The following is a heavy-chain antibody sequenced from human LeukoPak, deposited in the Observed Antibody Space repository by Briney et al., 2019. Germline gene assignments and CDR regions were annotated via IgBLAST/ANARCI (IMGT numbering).Heavy chain of an antibody. V-gene: IGHV3-48*01. Sequence: PGGSLRLSCAASGFTFSSYSMNWVRQAPGKGLEWVSYISSSSSTIYYADSVKGRFTISRDNAKNSLYLQMNSLRAEDTAVYYCARDYNGRWAFDIWGQGTMVTASS. CDR2: ISSSSSTI. J-gene: IGHJ3*02. CDR3: ARDYNGRWAFDI. CDR1: GFTFSSYS. D-gene: IGHD4-23*01.